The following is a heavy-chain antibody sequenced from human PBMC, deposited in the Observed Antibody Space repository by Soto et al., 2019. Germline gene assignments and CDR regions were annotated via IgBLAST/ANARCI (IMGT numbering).Heavy chain of an antibody. D-gene: IGHD4-17*01. CDR2: IIPIFGTA. Sequence: SVNGSCKTSGGTFSSYAISWVRKAPGQGLEWMGGIIPIFGTANYAQKFQGRVTITADESTSTAYMELSSLRSEDTAVYYCARGTTVKNWFDPWGQGTLVTVSS. V-gene: IGHV1-69*01. CDR3: ARGTTVKNWFDP. J-gene: IGHJ5*02. CDR1: GGTFSSYA.